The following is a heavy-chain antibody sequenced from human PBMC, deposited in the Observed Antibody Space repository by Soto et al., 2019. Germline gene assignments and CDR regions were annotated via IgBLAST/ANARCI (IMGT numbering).Heavy chain of an antibody. J-gene: IGHJ5*02. Sequence: EVRLVESGGGLVQPGGSLKLSCVASGFTSSGSAMHWVRQASGKGLEWVGRIGSNGNSHAPAYGESVKGRFTISRDDAKNTAYXXXXXXXXXXXXXXXXXXXXXXXXXXSCRNWFDPWGQGTLVTVSS. D-gene: IGHD2-15*01. CDR3: XXXXXXXXXXSCRNWFDP. V-gene: IGHV3-73*01. CDR2: IGSNGNSHAP. CDR1: GFTSSGSA.